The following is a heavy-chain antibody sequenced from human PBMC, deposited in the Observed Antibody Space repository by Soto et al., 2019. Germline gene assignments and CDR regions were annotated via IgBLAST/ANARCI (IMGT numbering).Heavy chain of an antibody. J-gene: IGHJ5*02. CDR3: ARDLRPRSSKGPFDP. CDR2: INPSGGST. V-gene: IGHV1-46*01. Sequence: ASVKVSCKASGYTFTSYYMHWVRQAPGQGLEWMGIINPSGGSTSYAQKFQGRVTMTRDTSTSTVYMELSSLRSEDTAVYYCARDLRPRSSKGPFDPWGQGTRVTVSS. CDR1: GYTFTSYY. D-gene: IGHD2-2*01.